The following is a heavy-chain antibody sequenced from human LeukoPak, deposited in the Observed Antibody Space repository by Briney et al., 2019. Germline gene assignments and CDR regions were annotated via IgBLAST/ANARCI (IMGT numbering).Heavy chain of an antibody. D-gene: IGHD2-2*01. CDR1: GFTFSSYA. V-gene: IGHV3-23*01. J-gene: IGHJ4*02. Sequence: GGSLRLSCAASGFTFSSYAMSWVRQAPGKGLEGVSAISGSGGSTYYADSVKGRFTISRDNSKNTLYLQMNSLRAEDTAVYYCAKDQFQLLTIYFDYWGQGTLVTVSS. CDR3: AKDQFQLLTIYFDY. CDR2: ISGSGGST.